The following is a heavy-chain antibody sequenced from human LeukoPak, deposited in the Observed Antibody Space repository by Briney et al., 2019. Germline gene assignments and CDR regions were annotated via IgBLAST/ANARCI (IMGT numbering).Heavy chain of an antibody. D-gene: IGHD7-27*01. CDR1: GGSISSGLYY. V-gene: IGHV4-61*02. CDR2: IYTSGST. J-gene: IGHJ4*02. CDR3: ARKRPWGLSRYFDY. Sequence: SQTLSLTCTVSGGSISSGLYYWSWIRQPAGKGLEWIGRIYTSGSTNYNPSLKSRVTISLDTSKNQFSLKLSSVTAADTAVYYCARKRPWGLSRYFDYWGQGTLVTVSS.